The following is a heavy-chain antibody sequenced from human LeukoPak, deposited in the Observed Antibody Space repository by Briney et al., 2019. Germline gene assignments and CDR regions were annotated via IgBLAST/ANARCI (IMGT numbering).Heavy chain of an antibody. CDR2: IYYSGST. CDR3: ARHLWGVFDY. J-gene: IGHJ4*02. V-gene: IGHV4-34*01. Sequence: SETLSLTCAVYGGSFSGYYWSWIRQPPGKGLEWIGSIYYSGSTYYNPSLKSRVTISVDTSKNQFSLKLSSVTAADTAVYYCARHLWGVFDYWGQGTLVTVSS. D-gene: IGHD7-27*01. CDR1: GGSFSGYY.